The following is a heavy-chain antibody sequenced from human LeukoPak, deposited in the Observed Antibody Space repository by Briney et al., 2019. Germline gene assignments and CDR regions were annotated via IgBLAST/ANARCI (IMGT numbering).Heavy chain of an antibody. CDR2: INHSGST. J-gene: IGHJ5*02. Sequence: PSETLSLTCAVYGGSFSGCYWSWIRQPPGKGLEWIGEINHSGSTNYNPSLKSRVTISVDTSKNQFSLKLSSVTAADTAVYYCARGVLLWFGELLSYNWFDPWGQGTLVTVSS. D-gene: IGHD3-10*01. V-gene: IGHV4-34*01. CDR1: GGSFSGCY. CDR3: ARGVLLWFGELLSYNWFDP.